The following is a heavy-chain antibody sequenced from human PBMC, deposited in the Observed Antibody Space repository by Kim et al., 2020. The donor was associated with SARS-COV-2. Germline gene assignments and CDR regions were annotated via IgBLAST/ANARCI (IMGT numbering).Heavy chain of an antibody. J-gene: IGHJ4*02. CDR2: IYSDGST. V-gene: IGHV3-53*01. D-gene: IGHD3-10*01. CDR1: GFTVSGND. Sequence: GGSLRLSCAASGFTVSGNDMTWVRQAPGKGLEWVAVIYSDGSTYYAESAKGRFTITRDNSKNKPYLEMNSLITEDKAVYYCASLGGPDYYGSGSYPLDHWGQGNLVTVSS. CDR3: ASLGGPDYYGSGSYPLDH.